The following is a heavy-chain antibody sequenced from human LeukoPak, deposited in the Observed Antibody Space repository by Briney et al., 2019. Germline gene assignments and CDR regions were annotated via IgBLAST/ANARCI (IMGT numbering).Heavy chain of an antibody. CDR3: ARDPYSGNYGTYYYYYMDV. J-gene: IGHJ6*03. D-gene: IGHD1-26*01. CDR2: ITSSGTYT. V-gene: IGHV3-21*01. Sequence: GGSLRLSCADSGFTFSNYIMNWVRQAPGKAMEWVSSITSSGTYTFYADSVKGRFTISRDNAKNSLYLQMDSLGPEDTAVYYCARDPYSGNYGTYYYYYMDVWGKGTTVTISS. CDR1: GFTFSNYI.